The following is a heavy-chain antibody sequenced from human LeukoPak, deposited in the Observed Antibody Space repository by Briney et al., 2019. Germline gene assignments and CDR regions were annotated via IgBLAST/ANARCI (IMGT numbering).Heavy chain of an antibody. Sequence: SETLSLTCTVSGGSISSYYWSWIRLPPGKGLEWIGYIYYSGSTNYNPSLTSRVTISVDTSKNQFSLKLSSVTAADTAVYYCARGEYSYANYWYFDLWGRGTLVTVSS. D-gene: IGHD5-18*01. CDR2: IYYSGST. CDR3: ARGEYSYANYWYFDL. J-gene: IGHJ2*01. CDR1: GGSISSYY. V-gene: IGHV4-59*01.